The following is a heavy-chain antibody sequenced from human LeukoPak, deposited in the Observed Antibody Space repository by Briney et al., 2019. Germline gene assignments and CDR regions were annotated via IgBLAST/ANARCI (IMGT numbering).Heavy chain of an antibody. CDR3: AKDSFDYDSSGYAPWYFDY. CDR1: GFTFSSYA. CDR2: ISGSGGST. V-gene: IGHV3-23*01. D-gene: IGHD3-22*01. Sequence: PGGSLRLSCAASGFTFSSYAMSWVRQAPGKGLEWVSAISGSGGSTYYADSVKGRFTISRDNSKNTLYLQMNSLRAEDTAVYYCAKDSFDYDSSGYAPWYFDYWGQGPWSPSPQ. J-gene: IGHJ4*02.